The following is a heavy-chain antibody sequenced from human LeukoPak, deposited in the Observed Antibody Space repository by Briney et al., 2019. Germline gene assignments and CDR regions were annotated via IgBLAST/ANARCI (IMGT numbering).Heavy chain of an antibody. CDR1: GYTFTGYY. CDR2: INPNSGGT. Sequence: GASVKVSCKASGYTFTGYYMHWVRQAPGQGLEWMGWINPNSGGTNYAQKFQGRVTMTRGTSISTAYMELSRLRSDDTAVYYCARIPYSSGWEQFDYWGQGTLVTASS. CDR3: ARIPYSSGWEQFDY. V-gene: IGHV1-2*02. D-gene: IGHD6-19*01. J-gene: IGHJ4*02.